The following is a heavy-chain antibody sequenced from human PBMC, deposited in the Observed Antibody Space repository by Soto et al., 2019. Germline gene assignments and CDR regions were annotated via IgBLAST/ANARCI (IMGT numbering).Heavy chain of an antibody. J-gene: IGHJ6*02. CDR1: GYSFTDYH. CDR2: INPNSGGT. D-gene: IGHD6-13*01. CDR3: ARDKAAAVQRGMDV. V-gene: IGHV1-2*02. Sequence: ASVKVSCKASGYSFTDYHIHWVRQAPGQGLEWLGWINPNSGGTNYAQKFQGRVTMTRDTSISTAYMELSRLRSDDTAVYYCARDKAAAVQRGMDVWGQGTTVTSP.